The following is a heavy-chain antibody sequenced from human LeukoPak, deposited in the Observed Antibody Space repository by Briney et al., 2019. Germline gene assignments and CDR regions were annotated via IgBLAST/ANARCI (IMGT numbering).Heavy chain of an antibody. CDR1: GYTFTGYY. CDR2: INPNSGGT. J-gene: IGHJ2*01. V-gene: IGHV1-2*02. CDR3: ARGGAYSYGSDWYFDL. Sequence: ASVPVSCKASGYTFTGYYMHWVRQAPGQGLEWMGWINPNSGGTNYAQKFQGRVTMTRDTSISTAYMELSRLRSDDTAVYYCARGGAYSYGSDWYFDLWGRGTLGTVSS. D-gene: IGHD5-18*01.